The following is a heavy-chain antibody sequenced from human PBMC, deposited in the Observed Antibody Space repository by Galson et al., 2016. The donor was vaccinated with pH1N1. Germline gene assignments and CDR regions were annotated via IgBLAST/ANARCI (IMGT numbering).Heavy chain of an antibody. Sequence: SLRLSCAASGFTFSRYGMTWVRQAPGKGLEWAAAIDTSGTKTYYADPVKGRFTISRDNSRNTLFLQMNSLRADDTAVYYCVTGERLDIETPISLDFYYPMDVWGTGTTVTVSS. CDR3: VTGERLDIETPISLDFYYPMDV. J-gene: IGHJ6*03. CDR1: GFTFSRYG. V-gene: IGHV3-23*05. CDR2: IDTSGTKT. D-gene: IGHD2-21*02.